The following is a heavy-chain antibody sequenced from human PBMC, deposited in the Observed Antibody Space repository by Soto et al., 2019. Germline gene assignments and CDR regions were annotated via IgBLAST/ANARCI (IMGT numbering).Heavy chain of an antibody. CDR2: INSDGSST. Sequence: GGSLRLSCAASGFTFSSYWMHWVRQAPGKGLVWVSRINSDGSSTSYADSVKGRFTISRDNAKNMLYLQMNSLRAEDTAVYYCARSGGYYYYYGMDVWGQGTTVTVSS. D-gene: IGHD2-15*01. CDR3: ARSGGYYYYYGMDV. J-gene: IGHJ6*02. V-gene: IGHV3-74*01. CDR1: GFTFSSYW.